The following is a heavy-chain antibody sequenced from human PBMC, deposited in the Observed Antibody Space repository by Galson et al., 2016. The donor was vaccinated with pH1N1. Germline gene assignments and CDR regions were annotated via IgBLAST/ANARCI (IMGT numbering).Heavy chain of an antibody. CDR2: ISSSGSNI. V-gene: IGHV3-48*03. Sequence: SLRLSCAASGFTFSSSDMNWVRQAPGRGLEWLSYISSSGSNIHYAHSFRGRVTISRDNAKKSLYLQMNSLTAEDTAIYYCARRGESTTLVRDHFDYWGQGTLVTVSS. D-gene: IGHD1-1*01. J-gene: IGHJ4*02. CDR3: ARRGESTTLVRDHFDY. CDR1: GFTFSSSD.